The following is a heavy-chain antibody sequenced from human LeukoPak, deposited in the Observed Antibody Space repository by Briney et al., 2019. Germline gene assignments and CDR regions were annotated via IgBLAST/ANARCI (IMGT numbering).Heavy chain of an antibody. CDR2: ISSSGTTI. D-gene: IGHD2/OR15-2a*01. V-gene: IGHV3-11*01. Sequence: GGSLRLSCAASGFTFSDYFLSWVRQAPGRGLEWVSYISSSGTTIYYADSVKGRFTISRDNAKNSLYLQMNSLRAEDTAVYYCARDPRLSYAPFDYWGQGTLVTVSS. CDR1: GFTFSDYF. J-gene: IGHJ4*02. CDR3: ARDPRLSYAPFDY.